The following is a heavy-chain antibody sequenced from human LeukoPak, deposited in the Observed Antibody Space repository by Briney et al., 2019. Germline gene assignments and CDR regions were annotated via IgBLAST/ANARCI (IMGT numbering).Heavy chain of an antibody. Sequence: SQTLSLTCTVSGGSISSGDYYWSWIRQPPGRGLEWIGYIYYSGSTYYNPSLKSRVTISVDTSKNQFSLKLSSATAADTAVYYCARDTGYCSSTSCNESWFDPWGQGTLVTVSS. V-gene: IGHV4-30-4*01. CDR2: IYYSGST. CDR1: GGSISSGDYY. J-gene: IGHJ5*02. D-gene: IGHD2-2*01. CDR3: ARDTGYCSSTSCNESWFDP.